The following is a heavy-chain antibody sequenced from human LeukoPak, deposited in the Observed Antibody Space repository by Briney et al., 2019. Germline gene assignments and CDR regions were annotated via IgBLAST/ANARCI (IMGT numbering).Heavy chain of an antibody. Sequence: GSLRLSCAASGFTFSSYGMHWVRQAPGKGLEWVAVIWYDGSNKYYADSVKGRFTISRDNSKNTLYLQMNSLRAEDAAVYYCAKDGYSSSWYGYYYYYMDVWGKGTTVTVSS. CDR1: GFTFSSYG. CDR3: AKDGYSSSWYGYYYYYMDV. D-gene: IGHD6-13*01. V-gene: IGHV3-33*06. CDR2: IWYDGSNK. J-gene: IGHJ6*03.